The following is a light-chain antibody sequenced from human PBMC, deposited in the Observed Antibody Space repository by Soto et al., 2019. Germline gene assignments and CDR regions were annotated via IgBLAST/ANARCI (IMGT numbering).Light chain of an antibody. CDR3: CSYTGSFYI. Sequence: QSVLTQPRSVSGSPGQSVTISCTGTSSDVGGYKYVSWYQQHPGKAPKVIIFDVNKRPSGVPGRLSGSKSGNTASLTISGLQTEDDADYYCCSYTGSFYIFXTGTKVTVL. CDR2: DVN. J-gene: IGLJ1*01. V-gene: IGLV2-11*01. CDR1: SSDVGGYKY.